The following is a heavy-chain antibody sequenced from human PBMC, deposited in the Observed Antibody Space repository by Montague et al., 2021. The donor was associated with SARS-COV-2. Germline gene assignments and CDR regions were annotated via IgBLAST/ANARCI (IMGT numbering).Heavy chain of an antibody. CDR1: GGSICSGGYY. CDR2: IYYSGST. Sequence: SETLSLTCTVSGGSICSGGYYWGWIRQPPGKGLEWIGSIYYSGSTYYNPSLKSRVTISVDTSKNQFSLKLSSVTAADTAVYYCARQEPIVVVVAAARGWFDPWGQGTLVTVSS. V-gene: IGHV4-39*01. CDR3: ARQEPIVVVVAAARGWFDP. D-gene: IGHD2-15*01. J-gene: IGHJ5*02.